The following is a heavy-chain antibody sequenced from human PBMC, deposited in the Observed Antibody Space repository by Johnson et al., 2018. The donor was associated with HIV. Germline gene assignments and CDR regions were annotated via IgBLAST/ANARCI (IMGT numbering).Heavy chain of an antibody. V-gene: IGHV3-11*04. CDR3: AREYSSGYPDAFDI. Sequence: QMLLVESGGGLVKPGGSLRLSCAASGFTFSDYYMSWIRQAPGTGLEWVSSISSSGSTIYYADSVKGRFTISRDNAKNSLYLQMNSLRAEDTAVYYCAREYSSGYPDAFDIWGQGTMVTVSS. J-gene: IGHJ3*02. CDR2: ISSSGSTI. D-gene: IGHD3-22*01. CDR1: GFTFSDYY.